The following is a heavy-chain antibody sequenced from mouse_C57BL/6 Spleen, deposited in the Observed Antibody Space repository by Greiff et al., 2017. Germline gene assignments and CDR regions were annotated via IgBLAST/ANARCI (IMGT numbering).Heavy chain of an antibody. D-gene: IGHD1-1*01. J-gene: IGHJ1*03. CDR3: ARTYYEDV. Sequence: QVQLQQPGAELVKPGASVKLSCKASGYTFTSYWMQWVKQRPGQGLEWIGEIDPSDSYTNYNQKFKGKATLTVDTSSSTAYMQLSSLTSEESAVYYCARTYYEDVWGTGTTVTVSS. CDR2: IDPSDSYT. CDR1: GYTFTSYW. V-gene: IGHV1-50*01.